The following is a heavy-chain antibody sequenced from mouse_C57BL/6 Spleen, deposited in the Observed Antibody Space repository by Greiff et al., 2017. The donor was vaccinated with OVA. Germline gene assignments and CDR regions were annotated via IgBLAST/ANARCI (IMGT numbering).Heavy chain of an antibody. D-gene: IGHD2-12*01. Sequence: VKLVESGGGLVKPGGSLQLSCAASGFTFSDYGMHWVRQAPEKGLEWVAYISSCRSTLYYADTVKGRFTISRDNATNNLFLQMTSLRSEDTAMYYCARAYYSLDYWGQGTTLTVSS. CDR2: ISSCRSTL. CDR3: ARAYYSLDY. V-gene: IGHV5-17*01. CDR1: GFTFSDYG. J-gene: IGHJ2*01.